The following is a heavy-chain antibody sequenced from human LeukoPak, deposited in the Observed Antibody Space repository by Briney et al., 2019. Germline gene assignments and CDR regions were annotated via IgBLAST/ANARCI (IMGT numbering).Heavy chain of an antibody. CDR1: GGSISSYY. J-gene: IGHJ6*03. CDR2: IYYSGST. V-gene: IGHV4-59*08. CDR3: ARVRVLRFLEWLNYYYYMDV. D-gene: IGHD3-3*01. Sequence: SETLSLTCTVSGGSISSYYWSWIRQPPGKGLEWIGYIYYSGSTNYNPSLKSRVTISVDTSKNQFSLKLSSVTAADTAVYYCARVRVLRFLEWLNYYYYMDVWGKGTTVTVSS.